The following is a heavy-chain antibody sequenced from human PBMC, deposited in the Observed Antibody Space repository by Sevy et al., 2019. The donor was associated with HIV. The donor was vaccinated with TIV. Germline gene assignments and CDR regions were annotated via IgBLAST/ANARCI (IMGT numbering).Heavy chain of an antibody. J-gene: IGHJ4*02. Sequence: GGSLRLSCAASGFTFSHYAMHWVRQAPGKGLEWVAVISYDGINKYYAESVRGRFTISRDYSKNTLYLQMNSLRAEDTAVYYCAHPVLRCFDWFEIDYWGQGTLVTVSS. D-gene: IGHD3-9*01. CDR2: ISYDGINK. CDR1: GFTFSHYA. V-gene: IGHV3-30*04. CDR3: AHPVLRCFDWFEIDY.